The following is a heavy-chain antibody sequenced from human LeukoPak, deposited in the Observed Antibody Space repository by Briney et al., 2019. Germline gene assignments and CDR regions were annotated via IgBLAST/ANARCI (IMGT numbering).Heavy chain of an antibody. Sequence: PGGSLRLSCAASGFTFSPYEMNGFRQAPGKGLEWLSCITGSGDTIYYAESVKGRFTISRYNAKNSLYLQSSSLRAEDPAVYNFVSAYRGPLDYCGQRTLVTVSP. CDR3: VSAYRGPLDY. CDR2: ITGSGDTI. J-gene: IGHJ4*02. D-gene: IGHD3-10*01. CDR1: GFTFSPYE. V-gene: IGHV3-48*03.